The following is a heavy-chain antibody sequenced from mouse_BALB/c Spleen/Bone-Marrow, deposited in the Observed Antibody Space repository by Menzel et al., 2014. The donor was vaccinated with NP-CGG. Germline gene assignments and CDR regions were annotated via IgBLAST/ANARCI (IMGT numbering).Heavy chain of an antibody. CDR3: ARRTLAMDY. CDR2: IDPSTSET. J-gene: IGHJ4*01. Sequence: VQLQQSGPDLVRPGSSVKMSCKASDYTFATYWMHWVKQRPGQGLEWIGMIDPSTSETRLNQKFKDKATLIVDKSSNTAYMQLSSLTSEDSAVYYCARRTLAMDYWGQGTSVTVSS. V-gene: IGHV1-52*01. CDR1: DYTFATYW.